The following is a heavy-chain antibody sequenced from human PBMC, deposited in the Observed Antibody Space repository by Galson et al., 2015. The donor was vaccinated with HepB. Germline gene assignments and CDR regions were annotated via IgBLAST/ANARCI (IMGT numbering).Heavy chain of an antibody. CDR2: INPNSGDT. D-gene: IGHD3-22*01. CDR3: ARVYRRVPSGSDY. CDR1: GYIFSGYY. V-gene: IGHV1-2*02. J-gene: IGHJ4*02. Sequence: SVKVSCKASGYIFSGYYMHWVRQAPGQGLEWMGWINPNSGDTNYAQRFQGRVTMTRDTSVRTAYLELRRLRSDDTAVYFCARVYRRVPSGSDYWGQGTLVTVSS.